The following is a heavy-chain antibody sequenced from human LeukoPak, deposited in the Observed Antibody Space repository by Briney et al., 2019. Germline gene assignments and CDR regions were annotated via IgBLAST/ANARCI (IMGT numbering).Heavy chain of an antibody. Sequence: KPSETLSLTCTVSGGSISSSSYYWGWIRQPPGKGLEWIGSIYYRGGTYYNPSLKSRVTISVDTSKNQFSLKLSSVTAADTAVYYCARDPGYGDYGYWGQGTLVTVSS. CDR2: IYYRGGT. V-gene: IGHV4-39*07. CDR1: GGSISSSSYY. J-gene: IGHJ4*02. D-gene: IGHD4-17*01. CDR3: ARDPGYGDYGY.